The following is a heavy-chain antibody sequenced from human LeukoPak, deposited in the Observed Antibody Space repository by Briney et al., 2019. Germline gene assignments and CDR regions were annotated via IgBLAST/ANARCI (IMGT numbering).Heavy chain of an antibody. CDR1: GGSFSGYY. D-gene: IGHD3-16*01. V-gene: IGHV4-34*01. Sequence: SETLSLTCAVYGGSFSGYYWDWVRQPPGKGLEWIGSISYSGSTTYNPSLKSGVTISVDWSKNQFSLKLSSVTAADTAVYYCARHAYHGDHDYWGQGTLVTVSS. CDR3: ARHAYHGDHDY. CDR2: ISYSGST. J-gene: IGHJ4*02.